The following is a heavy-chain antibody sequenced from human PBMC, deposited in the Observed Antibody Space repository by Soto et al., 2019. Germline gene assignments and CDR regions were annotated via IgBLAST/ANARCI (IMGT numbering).Heavy chain of an antibody. J-gene: IGHJ4*02. Sequence: GGSLRLSCAASGFTFEDSVMHWVRQAPGKGLEWVPGISWNSDIRAYADSVKGRFTISRDTSQGTLYLQMNSLRADDTAMYYCARWSYLDYWGQGTRVTVSS. CDR1: GFTFEDSV. D-gene: IGHD3-3*01. CDR2: ISWNSDIR. V-gene: IGHV3-9*01. CDR3: ARWSYLDY.